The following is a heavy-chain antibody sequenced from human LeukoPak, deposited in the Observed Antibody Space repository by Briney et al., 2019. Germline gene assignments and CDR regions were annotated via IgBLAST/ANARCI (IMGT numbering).Heavy chain of an antibody. Sequence: PGGSLRLSCVASGFTFSTYSMNWVRQAPGKGLEWVSSISSNSNYIYYADSVKGRFTISRDNAKNSLYLQMNSLRAEDTAVYYCAKDRGYHYDSSGYYRMDAFDIWGQGTMVTVSS. J-gene: IGHJ3*02. CDR3: AKDRGYHYDSSGYYRMDAFDI. V-gene: IGHV3-21*01. D-gene: IGHD3-22*01. CDR1: GFTFSTYS. CDR2: ISSNSNYI.